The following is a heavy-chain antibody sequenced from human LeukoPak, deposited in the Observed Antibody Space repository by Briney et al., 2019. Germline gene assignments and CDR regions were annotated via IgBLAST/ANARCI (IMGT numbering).Heavy chain of an antibody. Sequence: SETLSLTCTVSGGSISSYYWSWIRQPPGKGLEWIGEINHSGSTNYNPSLKSRVTISVDTSKNQFSLKLSSVTAADTAVYYCARELSYSSGWYSAFDIWGQGTMVTVSS. J-gene: IGHJ3*02. V-gene: IGHV4-34*01. CDR2: INHSGST. CDR1: GGSISSYY. CDR3: ARELSYSSGWYSAFDI. D-gene: IGHD6-19*01.